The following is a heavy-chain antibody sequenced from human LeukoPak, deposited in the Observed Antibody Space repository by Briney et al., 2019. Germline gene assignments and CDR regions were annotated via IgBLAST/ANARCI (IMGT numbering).Heavy chain of an antibody. CDR3: ARHGYGDYAWFDP. Sequence: SETLSLTCTVSGGSISSGDYYWSWIRQPPGKGLEWIGYIYYSGSTYYHPSLKSRVTISVDTSKNQFSLKLSSVTAADTAVYYCARHGYGDYAWFDPWGQGTLVTVSS. D-gene: IGHD4-17*01. V-gene: IGHV4-30-4*01. CDR2: IYYSGST. J-gene: IGHJ5*02. CDR1: GGSISSGDYY.